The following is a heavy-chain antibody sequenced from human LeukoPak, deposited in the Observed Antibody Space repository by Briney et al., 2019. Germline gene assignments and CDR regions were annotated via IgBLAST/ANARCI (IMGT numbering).Heavy chain of an antibody. J-gene: IGHJ5*01. Sequence: ASVKVSCKASGYTFTNYYMHWVRQAPGQGLEWMGIINPSGGSTVYAQKFQGRVTMTRDTSTSTVYMELSSLRPEDTAVYYCARDGGSWFDSWGQGTLVTVSS. CDR2: INPSGGST. V-gene: IGHV1-46*01. CDR3: ARDGGSWFDS. D-gene: IGHD4-23*01. CDR1: GYTFTNYY.